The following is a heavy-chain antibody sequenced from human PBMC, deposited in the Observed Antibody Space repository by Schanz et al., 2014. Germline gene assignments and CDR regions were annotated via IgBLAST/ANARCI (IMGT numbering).Heavy chain of an antibody. V-gene: IGHV1-46*03. CDR3: ARDGEAAAGCDY. J-gene: IGHJ4*02. D-gene: IGHD6-13*01. CDR2: IIRILDKT. Sequence: QVQLVQSGAEVKKPGASVKLSCKASNYIFTKYYIHCVRQAPGQGLEWMGRIIRILDKTNYAQKFEGRVTMTADKSTSTVYIELSSLRSEDAAVYYWARDGEAAAGCDYWGQGTLVTVSS. CDR1: NYIFTKYY.